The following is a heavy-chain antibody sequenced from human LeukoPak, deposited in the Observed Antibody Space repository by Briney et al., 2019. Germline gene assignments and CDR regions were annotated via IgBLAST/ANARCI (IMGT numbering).Heavy chain of an antibody. D-gene: IGHD5-18*01. Sequence: SETLSLTCTVSGGSIHSYWSWIRQPAGKGLEWIGRIHTSGSANYSPSLKSRVTISVDTSKNQFSLKVTSVTAADTAVYYCAREGGYSYGDAPLHFDYWGQGTLVTVSS. V-gene: IGHV4-4*07. CDR3: AREGGYSYGDAPLHFDY. CDR2: IHTSGSA. CDR1: GGSIHSY. J-gene: IGHJ4*02.